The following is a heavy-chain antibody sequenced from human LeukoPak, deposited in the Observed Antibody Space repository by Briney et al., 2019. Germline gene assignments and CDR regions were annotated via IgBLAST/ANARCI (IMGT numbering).Heavy chain of an antibody. CDR3: ARRSYYGSGSYYAPLNY. Sequence: SETLSHTCAVYGGSFSGYYWSWIRQPPRKGLEWIGEINHSGSTNYNPSLKSRVTISVDTSKNQFSLKLSSVTAADTAVYYCARRSYYGSGSYYAPLNYWGQGTLVTVSS. CDR1: GGSFSGYY. V-gene: IGHV4-34*01. D-gene: IGHD3-10*01. J-gene: IGHJ4*02. CDR2: INHSGST.